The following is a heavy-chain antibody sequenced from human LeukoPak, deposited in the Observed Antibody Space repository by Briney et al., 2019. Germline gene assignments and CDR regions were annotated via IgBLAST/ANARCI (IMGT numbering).Heavy chain of an antibody. Sequence: NPSETLSLTCTVSGVSISSYYWSWLRQPPGKGLEWLGYIYYSGSTNYNPSLKSRVTISVDTSKNQFSLKLSSVTAADTAVYYCARGRTSEYYYGSGSYSDYWGQGTLVTVSS. CDR3: ARGRTSEYYYGSGSYSDY. D-gene: IGHD3-10*01. CDR2: IYYSGST. CDR1: GVSISSYY. V-gene: IGHV4-59*12. J-gene: IGHJ4*02.